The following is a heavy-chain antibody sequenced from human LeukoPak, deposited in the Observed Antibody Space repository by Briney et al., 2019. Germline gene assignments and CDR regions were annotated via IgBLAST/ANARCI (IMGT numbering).Heavy chain of an antibody. CDR1: GFTFSSYW. CDR3: ARGLAAAGTRGPY. CDR2: INTDGSST. J-gene: IGHJ4*02. D-gene: IGHD6-13*01. Sequence: GGSLRLSCAASGFTFSSYWMHWVRQAPGKGLVWVSRINTDGSSTSYADSVKGRFTISRDSAKNTLYLQMNSLRADDTAVYYCARGLAAAGTRGPYWGQGTLVTVSS. V-gene: IGHV3-74*01.